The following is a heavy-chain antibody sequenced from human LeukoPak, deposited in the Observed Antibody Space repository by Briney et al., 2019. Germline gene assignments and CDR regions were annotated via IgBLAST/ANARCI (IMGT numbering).Heavy chain of an antibody. CDR3: ARVYGDPVYYFDY. CDR1: GRSISSYY. V-gene: IGHV4-59*01. CDR2: IYYSGST. D-gene: IGHD4-17*01. Sequence: TPSETLSLTCTVSGRSISSYYWSWIPQPPGKGLEWIGYIYYSGSTNYNPSRKSRVTISIDTSKNQFSLKQSSVTAADTAVYYCARVYGDPVYYFDYWGQGTLVTVSS. J-gene: IGHJ4*02.